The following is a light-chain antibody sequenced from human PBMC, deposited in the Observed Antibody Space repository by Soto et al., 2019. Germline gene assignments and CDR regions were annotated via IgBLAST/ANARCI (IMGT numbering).Light chain of an antibody. CDR1: SSDVGGYNY. CDR2: DVS. J-gene: IGLJ1*01. V-gene: IGLV2-14*01. Sequence: QSALTQPASVSGSPGQSITSSCTGPSSDVGGYNYVSWYQQHPGKAPKLMIYDVSNRPSGVSNRFSGSKSGHTASLTISGLQAEDEADYYCSSYTSSSTYVFGTGTKVTVL. CDR3: SSYTSSSTYV.